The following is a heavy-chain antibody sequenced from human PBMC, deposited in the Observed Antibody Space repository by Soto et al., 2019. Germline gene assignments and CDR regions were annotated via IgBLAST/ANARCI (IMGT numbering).Heavy chain of an antibody. CDR2: IWYDGSNK. J-gene: IGHJ4*02. CDR1: GFTFSSYG. D-gene: IGHD3-10*01. V-gene: IGHV3-33*01. CDR3: ARDYGSGSYLVY. Sequence: QVQLVESGGGVVQPGRSLRLSCAASGFTFSSYGMHWVRQAPGKGLEGVAVIWYDGSNKYYADSVKGRFTISRDNSKNTLYLQMNSLRAEDTAVYYCARDYGSGSYLVYWGQGTLVTVSS.